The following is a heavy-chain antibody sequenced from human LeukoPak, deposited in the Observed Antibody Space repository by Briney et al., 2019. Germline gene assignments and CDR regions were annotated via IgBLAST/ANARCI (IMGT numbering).Heavy chain of an antibody. CDR1: GFTFSTYW. V-gene: IGHV3-7*01. CDR3: ARTSYYYYYMDV. J-gene: IGHJ6*03. Sequence: GGSLRLSCAASGFTFSTYWMTWVRQAPGKGLEWVANIKQDGSEKYFVDSVKGRFSISRDNAKNSLYLQMNSLRAEDTAVYYCARTSYYYYYMDVWGKGTTVTVSS. CDR2: IKQDGSEK.